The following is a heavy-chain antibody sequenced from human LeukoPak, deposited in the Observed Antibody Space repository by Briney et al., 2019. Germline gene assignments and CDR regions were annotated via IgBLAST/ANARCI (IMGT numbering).Heavy chain of an antibody. Sequence: RASVKVSCKASGGTFSSYAISWVRQAPGQGLEWMGGIIPIFGTANYAQKFQGRVTITADESTSTAYMELSSLRSEDTAVYYCLATSGYSSSQRSDYWGQGTLVTVSS. V-gene: IGHV1-69*01. J-gene: IGHJ4*02. CDR1: GGTFSSYA. CDR2: IIPIFGTA. D-gene: IGHD6-13*01. CDR3: LATSGYSSSQRSDY.